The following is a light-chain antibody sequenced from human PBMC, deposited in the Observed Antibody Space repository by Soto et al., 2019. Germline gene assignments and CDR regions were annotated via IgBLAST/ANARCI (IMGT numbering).Light chain of an antibody. CDR2: EVS. CDR1: SSDVGGYNY. CDR3: SSYAGSNKEV. V-gene: IGLV2-8*01. J-gene: IGLJ2*01. Sequence: QSVLTQPPSASGSPGQSVTISCTGTSSDVGGYNYVSWYQQHTGKAPKLMIYEVSKRPSGVPDRFSGSKSGNTASLTVSGLQAEDEADYYCSSYAGSNKEVFGGGTQLTVL.